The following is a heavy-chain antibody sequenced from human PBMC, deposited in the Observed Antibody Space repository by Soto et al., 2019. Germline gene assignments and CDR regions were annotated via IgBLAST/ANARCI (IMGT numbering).Heavy chain of an antibody. CDR1: GYSFTSYW. J-gene: IGHJ4*02. CDR3: ARPLCSGGSCYGGPGKEGYYFDY. CDR2: IYPGDSDT. D-gene: IGHD2-15*01. Sequence: GESLKISCKGSGYSFTSYWIGWVRQMPGKGLEWMGIIYPGDSDTRYSPSFQGQVTISADKSISTAYLQWSSLKASDTAMYYCARPLCSGGSCYGGPGKEGYYFDYWGQGTLVTVSS. V-gene: IGHV5-51*01.